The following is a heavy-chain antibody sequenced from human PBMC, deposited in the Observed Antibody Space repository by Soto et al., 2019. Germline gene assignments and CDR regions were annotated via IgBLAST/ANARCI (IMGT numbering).Heavy chain of an antibody. J-gene: IGHJ6*02. D-gene: IGHD5-18*01. CDR2: LIPVFGSP. V-gene: IGHV1-69*01. CDR1: GGTFSKDA. Sequence: QVQLVQSGAEVKKPGSSVTVSCKTSGGTFSKDAINWVRQAPGQGLEWMGLLIPVFGSPIYAQKFQGRIRSTADESTSTALLALSSLRSEDTAVYYCTRVLGYTFEPGKARYSAMDVWGQGTTVSVSS. CDR3: TRVLGYTFEPGKARYSAMDV.